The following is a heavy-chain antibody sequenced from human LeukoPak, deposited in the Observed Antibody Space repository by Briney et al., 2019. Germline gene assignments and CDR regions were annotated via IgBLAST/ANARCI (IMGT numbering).Heavy chain of an antibody. V-gene: IGHV1-18*01. CDR2: ISAYNGNT. J-gene: IGHJ5*02. CDR1: GYTFTSYG. Sequence: GASVTVSCTASGYTFTSYGISWVRQAPGQGLEWMGWISAYNGNTNYAQKLQGRVTMTTDTSTSTAYVEVRSLRSDDTAVYYCARASDPWLQLTWGQGTLVTVSS. D-gene: IGHD5-24*01. CDR3: ARASDPWLQLT.